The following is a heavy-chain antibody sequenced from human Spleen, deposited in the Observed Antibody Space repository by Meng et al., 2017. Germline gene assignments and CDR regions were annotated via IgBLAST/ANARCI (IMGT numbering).Heavy chain of an antibody. D-gene: IGHD6-13*01. J-gene: IGHJ4*02. Sequence: GRRGQSGAEVKKPGAPVKVSCKASGYTFTGYYMNWVRQAPGQGLEWMGRINPSSGGTIYAQKFQGRVTMTRDTSISTAYMELSRLRSDDTAVYYCARDEGLAAAGSGNDYWGQGTLVTVSS. CDR3: ARDEGLAAAGSGNDY. CDR2: INPSSGGT. V-gene: IGHV1-2*06. CDR1: GYTFTGYY.